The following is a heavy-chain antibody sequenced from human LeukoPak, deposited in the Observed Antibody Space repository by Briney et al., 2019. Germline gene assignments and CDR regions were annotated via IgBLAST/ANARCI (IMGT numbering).Heavy chain of an antibody. Sequence: PGGSLRFSCAASGFTFSSYAMSWVRQAPGKGLEWVSAISGSGGSTYYADSVKGRFTISRDNSKNTLYLQMNSLRAEDTAVYYCAKDRTGTYRTDYWGQGTLVTVSS. V-gene: IGHV3-23*01. D-gene: IGHD1-7*01. J-gene: IGHJ4*02. CDR3: AKDRTGTYRTDY. CDR2: ISGSGGST. CDR1: GFTFSSYA.